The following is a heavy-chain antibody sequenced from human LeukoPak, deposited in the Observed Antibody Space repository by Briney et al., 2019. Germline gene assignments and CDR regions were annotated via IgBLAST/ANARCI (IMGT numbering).Heavy chain of an antibody. CDR2: IYYSGST. CDR3: ARCGSSWFNFDY. D-gene: IGHD6-13*01. J-gene: IGHJ4*02. CDR1: GGSISSGGYY. Sequence: PSETLSPTCTVSGGSISSGGYYWSWIRQHPGKGLEWIGYIYYSGSTYYNPSLKSRVTISVDTSKNQFSLKLSSVTAADTAVYYCARCGSSWFNFDYWGQGTLVTVSS. V-gene: IGHV4-31*03.